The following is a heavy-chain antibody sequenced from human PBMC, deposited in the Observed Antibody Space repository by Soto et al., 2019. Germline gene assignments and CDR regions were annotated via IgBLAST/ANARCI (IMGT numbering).Heavy chain of an antibody. CDR3: ARDFSLYDAFDI. CDR2: IYYSGST. V-gene: IGHV4-59*01. CDR1: GGSISSYY. J-gene: IGHJ3*02. Sequence: PSETLSLTCTVSGGSISSYYWSWIRQPPGKGLEWIGYIYYSGSTNYNPSLKSRVTISVDTSKNQFSLKLSSVTAADTAMYYCARDFSLYDAFDIWGQGTMVTVSS. D-gene: IGHD2-15*01.